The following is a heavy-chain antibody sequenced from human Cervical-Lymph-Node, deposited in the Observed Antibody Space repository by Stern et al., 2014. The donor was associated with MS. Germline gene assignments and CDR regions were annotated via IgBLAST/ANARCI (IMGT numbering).Heavy chain of an antibody. D-gene: IGHD3-16*01. J-gene: IGHJ3*01. CDR1: GYKFRHFA. CDR2: INTKTGKP. Sequence: QVQLVQSGSEMRKPGASVNISCKASGYKFRHFAINWVRQSPGQGLEWIGWINTKTGKPSYAPDFTGRFVFSLDTSRYTTYLDISGLQTDDTAKYYCARALQGGAADAFDLWGQGTMVTVSS. V-gene: IGHV7-4-1*02. CDR3: ARALQGGAADAFDL.